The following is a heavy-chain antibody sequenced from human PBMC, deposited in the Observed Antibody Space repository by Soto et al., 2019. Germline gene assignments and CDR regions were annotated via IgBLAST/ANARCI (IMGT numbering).Heavy chain of an antibody. V-gene: IGHV3-30-3*01. CDR2: ISYDGSNK. J-gene: IGHJ4*02. CDR1: GFTFSRYA. Sequence: VQLVESGGGVVQPGRSLRLSCAASGFTFSRYAMHWGRQAPGKGLEWVAVISYDGSNKYYADSVKGRFTISRDNSKNTLYLQMNSLRSEDTAVSYCARDWVYGSYWGQGTLVTVSS. D-gene: IGHD3-10*01. CDR3: ARDWVYGSY.